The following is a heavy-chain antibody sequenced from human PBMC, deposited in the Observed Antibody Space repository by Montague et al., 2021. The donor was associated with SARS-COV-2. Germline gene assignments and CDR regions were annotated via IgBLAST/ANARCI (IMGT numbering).Heavy chain of an antibody. V-gene: IGHV3-74*01. Sequence: SLRLFCAASGFTFRSYWMHWVRQVPGRGPVWVSRIRPDGTSTHYAASVKGRFIISRDNAKNTLSLEMTNLRVDDTAIYYCVRPLWFGDSDYYFEAWGQGTLVSVSS. J-gene: IGHJ4*02. CDR1: GFTFRSYW. CDR2: IRPDGTST. D-gene: IGHD3-10*01. CDR3: VRPLWFGDSDYYFEA.